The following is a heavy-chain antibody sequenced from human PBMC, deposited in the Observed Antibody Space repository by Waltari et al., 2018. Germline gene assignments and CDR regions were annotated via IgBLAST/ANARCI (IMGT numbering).Heavy chain of an antibody. CDR2: INPKSGAT. D-gene: IGHD2-21*01. CDR3: ARHIDSIRSA. J-gene: IGHJ5*02. V-gene: IGHV1-2*06. CDR1: GYTFTDSV. Sequence: QVQLVQSGAEVQKPGASVKVYCKASGYTFTDSVIDWVRHSPVQGLEWMGRINPKSGATTYPQKLQGRITMTRDTSIGTAYMELGSVTSDDTALYYCARHIDSIRSAWGQGTLVTVSS.